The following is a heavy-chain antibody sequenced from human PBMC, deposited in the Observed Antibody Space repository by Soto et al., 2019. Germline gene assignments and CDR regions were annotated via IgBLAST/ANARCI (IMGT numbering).Heavy chain of an antibody. V-gene: IGHV1-46*01. CDR2: INSSGGST. D-gene: IGHD3-16*01. J-gene: IGHJ4*02. Sequence: QVQLVQSGAEVKKPGASVKVSCKASGYTFTSYYIHWVRQAPGQGLEWMGKINSSGGSTSDAQKFQGRVTVTRDTSTSTVYMELSSLRSEDTAVYYCARDTSTLGTFDYWGQGTLVTVSS. CDR1: GYTFTSYY. CDR3: ARDTSTLGTFDY.